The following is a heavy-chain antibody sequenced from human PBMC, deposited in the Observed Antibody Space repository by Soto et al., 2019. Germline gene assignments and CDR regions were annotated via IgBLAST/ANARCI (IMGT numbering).Heavy chain of an antibody. J-gene: IGHJ4*02. V-gene: IGHV3-30-3*01. CDR1: GFTFSSYA. CDR2: ISYDGSNK. D-gene: IGHD3-3*01. CDR3: ARAQTNYDFWSGFDY. Sequence: GGSLRLSCAASGFTFSSYAMHWVRQAPGKGLEWVAVISYDGSNKYYADSVKGRFTISRDNSKNTLYLQMNSLRAEATAVYYCARAQTNYDFWSGFDYWGQGTLVTVSS.